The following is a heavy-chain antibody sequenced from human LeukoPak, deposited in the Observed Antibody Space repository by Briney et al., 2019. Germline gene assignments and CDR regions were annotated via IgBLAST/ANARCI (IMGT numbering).Heavy chain of an antibody. CDR2: IYTSGST. CDR3: ARDQGSSWYLNWFDP. D-gene: IGHD6-13*01. J-gene: IGHJ5*02. Sequence: KSSETLSLTCTVSGGSISSSSYYWSWIRQPAGKGLEWIGRIYTSGSTNYNPSLKSRVTISVDTSKNQFSLKLSSVTAADTAVYYCARDQGSSWYLNWFDPWGQGTLVTVSS. CDR1: GGSISSSSYY. V-gene: IGHV4-61*02.